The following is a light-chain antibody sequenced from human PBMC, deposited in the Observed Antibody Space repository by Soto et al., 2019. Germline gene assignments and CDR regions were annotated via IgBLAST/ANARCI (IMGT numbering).Light chain of an antibody. V-gene: IGKV3-20*01. CDR1: QSISSNY. J-gene: IGKJ1*01. Sequence: EFVLTQSPGTLSVSPGERATLSCRASQSISSNYLAWYQQKPGQAPSLLIYGASSRATGIPDRFSGSGSGTDFTLTISRLEPEDSAIYYCQQYVSWTFGQGTKMEIK. CDR3: QQYVSWT. CDR2: GAS.